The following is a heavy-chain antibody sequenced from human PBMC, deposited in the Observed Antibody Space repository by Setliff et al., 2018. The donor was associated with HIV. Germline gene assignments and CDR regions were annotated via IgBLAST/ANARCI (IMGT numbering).Heavy chain of an antibody. Sequence: SVKVSCKASEGTFSSYAVSWVRQAPGQGLEWMGGIIPMFEIANYAQKFQDRVALTRDTSTGTVYMELRSLRSEDTAVYYCARDTSPDIVATPDAFDIWGQGTTVTVSS. CDR1: EGTFSSYA. J-gene: IGHJ3*02. V-gene: IGHV1-69*10. D-gene: IGHD5-12*01. CDR3: ARDTSPDIVATPDAFDI. CDR2: IIPMFEIA.